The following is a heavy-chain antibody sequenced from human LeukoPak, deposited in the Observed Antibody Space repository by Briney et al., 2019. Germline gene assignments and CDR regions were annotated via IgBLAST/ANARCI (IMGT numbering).Heavy chain of an antibody. CDR2: INHSGST. Sequence: SETLSLTCAVYGGSFSGYYWSWIRQPPGKGLEWIGEINHSGSTNYNPSLKSRVTISVDTSKNQFSLKLSSVTAADTAVYYCARVGPLYYYGSGSYYKKNWFDPRGQGTLVTVSS. D-gene: IGHD3-10*01. CDR1: GGSFSGYY. CDR3: ARVGPLYYYGSGSYYKKNWFDP. V-gene: IGHV4-34*01. J-gene: IGHJ5*02.